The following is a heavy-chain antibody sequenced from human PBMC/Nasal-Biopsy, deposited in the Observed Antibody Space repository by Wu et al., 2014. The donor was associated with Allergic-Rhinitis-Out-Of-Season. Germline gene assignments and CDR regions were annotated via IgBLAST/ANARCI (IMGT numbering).Heavy chain of an antibody. Sequence: LRLSCAASGFTFYNYGMSWVRQAPGKGLEWVASIHGSDGTTKYADSVKGRFTISRDNSKNTLYLLMNSLRAEDTAVYYCAKDRGENWRSSWYFDLWGRGTLVTVSS. CDR2: IHGSDGTT. J-gene: IGHJ2*01. V-gene: IGHV3-23*01. CDR3: AKDRGENWRSSWYFDL. D-gene: IGHD1-1*01. CDR1: GFTFYNYG.